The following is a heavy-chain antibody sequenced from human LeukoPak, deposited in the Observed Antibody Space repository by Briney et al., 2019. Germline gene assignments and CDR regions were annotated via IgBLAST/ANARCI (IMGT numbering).Heavy chain of an antibody. CDR2: ISYDGSNK. Sequence: GGSLRLSCAVSGFTFGGRLMHWVRQAPGKGLEWVAVISYDGSNKYYADSVKGLFTISRDNSKNTLYLQMNSLRAEDTAVYYCARESVVPAALYYFDCWGQGTLVTVSS. D-gene: IGHD2-2*01. V-gene: IGHV3-30*01. CDR1: GFTFGGRL. J-gene: IGHJ4*02. CDR3: ARESVVPAALYYFDC.